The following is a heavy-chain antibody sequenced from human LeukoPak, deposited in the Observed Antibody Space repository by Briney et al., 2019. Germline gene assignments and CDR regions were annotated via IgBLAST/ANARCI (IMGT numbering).Heavy chain of an antibody. D-gene: IGHD3-10*01. V-gene: IGHV3-23*01. Sequence: GGSLRLSCAASGFTFSSYAMSWVRQAPGKGLGWVSAISGSGGSTYYADSVKGRFTISRDNSKNTLYLQMNSLRAEDTAVYYCAKDPVTMVPNRWGGWFDYWGQGTLVTVSS. J-gene: IGHJ4*02. CDR3: AKDPVTMVPNRWGGWFDY. CDR1: GFTFSSYA. CDR2: ISGSGGST.